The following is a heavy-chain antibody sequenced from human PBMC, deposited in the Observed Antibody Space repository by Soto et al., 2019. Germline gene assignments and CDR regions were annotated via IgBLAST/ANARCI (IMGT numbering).Heavy chain of an antibody. Sequence: QVRLQESGPGLLKPSETLSLTCSVSGASITTYYWSWFRQSPGKGLEWIGYIHDSGTTKYNASLEXXVTISVDTSKTHFFLRLTSVTAADTAVYYCARPTSWFGDILWGQGTLVTVTS. CDR1: GASITTYY. D-gene: IGHD3-10*01. CDR3: ARPTSWFGDIL. CDR2: IHDSGTT. J-gene: IGHJ4*02. V-gene: IGHV4-59*08.